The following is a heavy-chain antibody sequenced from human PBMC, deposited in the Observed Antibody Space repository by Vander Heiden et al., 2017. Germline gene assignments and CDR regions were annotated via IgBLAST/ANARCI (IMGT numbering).Heavy chain of an antibody. CDR1: GYPFAGYY. D-gene: IGHD6-13*01. V-gene: IGHV1-2*02. CDR2: INPNSGGT. CDR3: ASFGKGSWYNWFDP. J-gene: IGHJ5*02. Sequence: QVQMVQTGSVGKKPGASLKVSCKASGYPFAGYYSRWVRTAPGQGLVWMGWINPNSGGTNCAQKFQGMVSMTSDTSISTACMVLSRLGSDDTAVYYCASFGKGSWYNWFDPWGQGTLVTVSS.